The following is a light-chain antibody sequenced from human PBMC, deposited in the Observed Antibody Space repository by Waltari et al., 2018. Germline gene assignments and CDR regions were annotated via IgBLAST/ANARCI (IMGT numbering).Light chain of an antibody. CDR3: MQALQTPYT. CDR1: PSLLNSNGYNY. CDR2: LGS. V-gene: IGKV2-28*01. Sequence: DIVMTQSPLSLPVTPGEPASISYRSSPSLLNSNGYNYLDWYLQKPGQSPHLLIYLGSNRASGVPDRFNGSGSGTDFTLKISRVEAEDVGVYYCMQALQTPYTFGQGTKLEIK. J-gene: IGKJ2*01.